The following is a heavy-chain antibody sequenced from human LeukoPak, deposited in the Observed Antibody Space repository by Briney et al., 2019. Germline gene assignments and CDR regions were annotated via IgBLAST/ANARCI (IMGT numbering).Heavy chain of an antibody. CDR3: ARDRVGVGSSGWEN. CDR1: GYTFTRYD. Sequence: ASVKVSCKASGYTFTRYDINWVRQATGQGLEWMGWMNPNSGKTGYVQKFQGRVTMTRDTSISTAYMELSSLTSEDTAIYYCARDRVGVGSSGWENWGQGTLVTVSS. D-gene: IGHD6-19*01. J-gene: IGHJ4*02. V-gene: IGHV1-8*01. CDR2: MNPNSGKT.